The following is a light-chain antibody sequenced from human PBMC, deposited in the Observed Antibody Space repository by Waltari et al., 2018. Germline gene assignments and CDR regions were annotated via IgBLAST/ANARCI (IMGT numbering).Light chain of an antibody. J-gene: IGKJ4*01. CDR1: QSIIHNNGNTY. CDR2: KIS. V-gene: IGKV2-30*02. CDR3: MQGTHPPQT. Sequence: DVVMTQSPLSLPVTLGQPASISCRSSQSIIHNNGNTYLNWFQQRPGQSPRRLIYKISNRDSGVPDRFSGSGSGTDFTLRISRVEAEDVGVYYCMQGTHPPQTFGGGTKVEIK.